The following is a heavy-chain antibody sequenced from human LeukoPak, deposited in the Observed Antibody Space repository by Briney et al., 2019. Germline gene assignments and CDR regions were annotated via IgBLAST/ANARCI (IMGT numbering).Heavy chain of an antibody. V-gene: IGHV3-48*01. CDR2: ISSSSSTI. J-gene: IGHJ6*03. CDR3: ARDTVLYYYYYMDV. CDR1: GFTFSSYS. Sequence: GGSLRLSCAASGFTFSSYSMNWVRQAPGKGLEWVSYISSSSSTIYYADSVKGRFTISRDNAKNSLYLQMNSLRAEDTAVYYCARDTVLYYYYYMDVWGKGTTVTVSS. D-gene: IGHD4/OR15-4a*01.